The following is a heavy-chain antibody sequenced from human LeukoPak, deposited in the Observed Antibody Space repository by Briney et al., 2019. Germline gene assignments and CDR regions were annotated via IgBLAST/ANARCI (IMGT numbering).Heavy chain of an antibody. V-gene: IGHV1-46*01. Sequence: ASVKVSCKASGYTFTSYHMHWVRQAPGQGLEWMGIINPSGGSTSYAQKFQGRVTMTRDTSTSTVYMELSSLRSEDTAVYYCALAARSKPFDYWGQGTLVTVSS. J-gene: IGHJ4*02. D-gene: IGHD6-6*01. CDR2: INPSGGST. CDR1: GYTFTSYH. CDR3: ALAARSKPFDY.